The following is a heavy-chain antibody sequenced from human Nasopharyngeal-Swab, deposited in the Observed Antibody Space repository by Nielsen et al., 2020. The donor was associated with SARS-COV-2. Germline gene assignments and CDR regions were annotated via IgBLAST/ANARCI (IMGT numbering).Heavy chain of an antibody. V-gene: IGHV1-2*06. CDR3: ARDLEDIVVVVAASNWFDP. J-gene: IGHJ5*02. Sequence: WVRQAPGQGLEWMGLINPNSGGTNYAQKFQGRVTMTRDTSISTAYMELSRLRSDDTAVYYCARDLEDIVVVVAASNWFDPWGQGTLVTVSS. CDR2: INPNSGGT. D-gene: IGHD2-15*01.